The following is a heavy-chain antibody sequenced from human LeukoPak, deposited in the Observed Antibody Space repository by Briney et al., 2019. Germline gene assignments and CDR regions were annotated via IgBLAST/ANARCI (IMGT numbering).Heavy chain of an antibody. V-gene: IGHV3-66*01. CDR1: AFTVSGSY. Sequence: GGSLRLSCAASAFTVSGSYMSWVRQAPGKGLEWVSLIYSGGSTYYADSVKGRFTVSRDNSQNTLYLQMNSLRTEDTAIYYCYADGGGNDFRGHMLDYWGQGTLVTVSP. CDR3: YADGGGNDFRGHMLDY. CDR2: IYSGGST. J-gene: IGHJ4*02. D-gene: IGHD5-12*01.